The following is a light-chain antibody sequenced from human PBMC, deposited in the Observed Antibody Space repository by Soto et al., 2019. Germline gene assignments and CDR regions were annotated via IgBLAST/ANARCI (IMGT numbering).Light chain of an antibody. J-gene: IGLJ2*01. V-gene: IGLV3-21*04. CDR2: YDS. CDR3: QVWDSSSDHVV. CDR1: NIGDKS. Sequence: SYELTQPPSVSVAPGKTARIACGGNNIGDKSVHWYQQKPGQAPVLVIYYDSDRPSGIPERFSGSNSGNTATLTISRVEAGDEAAYYCQVWDSSSDHVVFGGGTKRTVL.